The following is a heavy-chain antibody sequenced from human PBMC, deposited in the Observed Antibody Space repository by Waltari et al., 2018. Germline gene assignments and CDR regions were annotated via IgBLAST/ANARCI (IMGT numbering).Heavy chain of an antibody. CDR2: INAGNGNT. J-gene: IGHJ6*02. Sequence: QVQLVQSGAEVKKPGASVKVSCKASGYTFTSYAMHWVRQAPGQRLEWMGWINAGNGNTKYSQKFQGRVTITRDTSASTAYMELSSLRSEDTAVYYCAREIVATSRGYYYGMDVWGQGTTVTVSS. D-gene: IGHD5-12*01. V-gene: IGHV1-3*01. CDR3: AREIVATSRGYYYGMDV. CDR1: GYTFTSYA.